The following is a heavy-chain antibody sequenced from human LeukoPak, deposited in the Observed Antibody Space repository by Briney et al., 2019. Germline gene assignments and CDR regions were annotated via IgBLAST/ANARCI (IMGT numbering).Heavy chain of an antibody. CDR3: AREANGYYDY. CDR1: GYTSKRYY. CDR2: LNPNSGVT. J-gene: IGHJ4*02. V-gene: IGHV1-2*02. D-gene: IGHD1-26*01. Sequence: SSVNVSRQASGYTSKRYYMQWVRQAPGHGLEWMGWLNPNSGVTKYAQKFQGRVTMTRGTSISTAYMELSSLRSDDTAVYYCAREANGYYDYWGQGAMLSDSS.